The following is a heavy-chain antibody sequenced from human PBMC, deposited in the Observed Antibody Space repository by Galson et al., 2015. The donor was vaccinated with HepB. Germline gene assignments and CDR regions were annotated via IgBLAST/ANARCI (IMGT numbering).Heavy chain of an antibody. CDR2: ISWNGGSI. V-gene: IGHV3-9*01. CDR1: GFTFDDYA. J-gene: IGHJ4*02. CDR3: AKDSSSSWYYFDY. Sequence: SLRLSCAASGFTFDDYAMHWVRQAPGKGLEWVAGISWNGGSIGYADSVKGRFTISRDNAKNSLYLQMNSLRAEDTALYYCAKDSSSSWYYFDYWGQGTLVTVSS. D-gene: IGHD6-13*01.